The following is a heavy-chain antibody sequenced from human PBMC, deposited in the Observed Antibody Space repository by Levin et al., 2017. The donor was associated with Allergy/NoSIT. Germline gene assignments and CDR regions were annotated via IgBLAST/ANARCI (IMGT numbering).Heavy chain of an antibody. D-gene: IGHD3-3*01. V-gene: IGHV3-30*18. Sequence: GGSLRLSCAASGFTFSSYGMHWVRQAPGKGLEWVAVISYDGSNKYYADSVKGRFTISRDNSKNTLYLQMNSLRAEDTAVYYCAKGAGNTYYDFWKPLGFDYWGQGTLVTVSS. J-gene: IGHJ4*02. CDR1: GFTFSSYG. CDR2: ISYDGSNK. CDR3: AKGAGNTYYDFWKPLGFDY.